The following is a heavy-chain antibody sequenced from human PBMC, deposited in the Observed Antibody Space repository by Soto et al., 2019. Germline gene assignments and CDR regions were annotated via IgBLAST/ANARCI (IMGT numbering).Heavy chain of an antibody. CDR2: TGSGTGPG. CDR3: ARRDSGGFYRFFDS. Sequence: ASVKVSCKACGGSVSTNPISAVRQAPGQGLEWMGGTGSGTGPGNHAQKFQGRLTVTADKSTSTVYMELTNLSSEDTAVYYCARRDSGGFYRFFDSWGQGTLVTVSS. D-gene: IGHD2-15*01. J-gene: IGHJ4*02. V-gene: IGHV1-69*06. CDR1: GGSVSTNP.